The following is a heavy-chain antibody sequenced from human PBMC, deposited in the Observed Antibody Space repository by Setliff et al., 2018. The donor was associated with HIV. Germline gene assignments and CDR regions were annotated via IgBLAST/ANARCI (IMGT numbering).Heavy chain of an antibody. Sequence: ASVKVSCKASGYTFTSYYIHWVRQAPGQGLEWMGIINPSGGGTTYAQTFQDRVTMSRDTSTSTVYMELSSLRSEDTAVYYCAREALHAGGWRGAFDIWGPGTMVT. J-gene: IGHJ3*02. CDR2: INPSGGGT. V-gene: IGHV1-46*01. CDR3: AREALHAGGWRGAFDI. CDR1: GYTFTSYY. D-gene: IGHD6-19*01.